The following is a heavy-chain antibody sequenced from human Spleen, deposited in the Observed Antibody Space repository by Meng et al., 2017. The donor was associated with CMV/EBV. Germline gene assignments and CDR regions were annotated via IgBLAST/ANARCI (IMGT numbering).Heavy chain of an antibody. CDR1: GGTYSSYT. CDR2: ITPSIDIA. V-gene: IGHV1-69*04. D-gene: IGHD3-16*01. CDR3: ARETFS. Sequence: SVKVSCKASGGTYSSYTITWVRQAPGQGLEWMGRITPSIDIADYAQKFQGRLTTTADHSTTTTDMELSGLRSEDTAVYYCARETFSGGQGTLVTVSS. J-gene: IGHJ4*02.